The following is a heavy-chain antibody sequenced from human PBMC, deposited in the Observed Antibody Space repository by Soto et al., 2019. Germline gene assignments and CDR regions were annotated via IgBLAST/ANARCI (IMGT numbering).Heavy chain of an antibody. V-gene: IGHV3-15*01. J-gene: IGHJ4*02. CDR3: ATGSSLGAPR. CDR2: IKSKTDGGTS. Sequence: EVQLVESGGGLVKPGGSLRLSCAASGFTFGHVWISWVRQAPGKGLEWVGRIKSKTDGGTSDYAAPVKGRFTISRDDSKNTLYLQMNRLKAEDTAVYYWATGSSLGAPRWGQGTLVTVSS. D-gene: IGHD3-16*01. CDR1: GFTFGHVW.